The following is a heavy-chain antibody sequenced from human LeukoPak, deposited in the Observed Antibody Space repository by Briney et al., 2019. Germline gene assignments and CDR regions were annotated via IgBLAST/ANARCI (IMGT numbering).Heavy chain of an antibody. CDR3: GKHDSSSYY. CDR1: GFIFSTYG. Sequence: GRSLRLSCAASGFIFSTYGMHWVRQAPGKGLEWVAFLRSDGTDHHYADSVQGRFTISRDNSKSTLFLQMNSLRAEDPAVYYCGKHDSSSYYWGQGTLVTVSS. D-gene: IGHD3-22*01. J-gene: IGHJ4*02. V-gene: IGHV3-30*02. CDR2: LRSDGTDH.